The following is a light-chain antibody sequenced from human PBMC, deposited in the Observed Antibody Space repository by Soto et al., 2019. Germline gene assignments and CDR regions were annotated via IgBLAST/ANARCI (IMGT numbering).Light chain of an antibody. CDR1: SNDIGLYNY. CDR2: EVT. CDR3: SSYTLSSTWV. J-gene: IGLJ3*02. Sequence: QSALTQPASVSGSPGQSITISCTGTSNDIGLYNYVSWYQQHPGKAPKLVIYEVTYRTSGVSDRFSGSKSDNTASLTISGLQAEDEADYYCSSYTLSSTWVFGGGTKVTVL. V-gene: IGLV2-14*01.